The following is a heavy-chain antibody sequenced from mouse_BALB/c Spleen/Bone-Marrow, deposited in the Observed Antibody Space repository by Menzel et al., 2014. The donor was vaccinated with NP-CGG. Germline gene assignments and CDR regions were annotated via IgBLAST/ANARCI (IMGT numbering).Heavy chain of an antibody. CDR1: GYTFTNYI. Sequence: VQLQQSGPDLVKPGASVKMSCKASGYTFTNYIMHWVKQTPGQGLEWIGYINPYNDDTKYNEKFKNKATLTSDKSSSTAYMELSSLTSDDSAIYYCAPNYYGKGYLDYWGQGTTLTVSS. CDR2: INPYNDDT. CDR3: APNYYGKGYLDY. V-gene: IGHV1-14*01. D-gene: IGHD1-1*01. J-gene: IGHJ2*01.